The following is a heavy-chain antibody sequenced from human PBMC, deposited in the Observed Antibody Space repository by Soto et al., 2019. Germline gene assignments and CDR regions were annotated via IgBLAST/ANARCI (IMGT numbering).Heavy chain of an antibody. CDR3: ARLGGAAAGNHFDY. J-gene: IGHJ4*02. V-gene: IGHV4-39*01. Sequence: SETLSLTCTVSGGSISSSSYYWGWIRQPPGKGLEWIGSIYYSGSTYYNPSLKSRVTISVDTSKNQFSLKLSSVTAADTAVYYCARLGGAAAGNHFDYWGQGTLVTVSS. CDR1: GGSISSSSYY. D-gene: IGHD6-13*01. CDR2: IYYSGST.